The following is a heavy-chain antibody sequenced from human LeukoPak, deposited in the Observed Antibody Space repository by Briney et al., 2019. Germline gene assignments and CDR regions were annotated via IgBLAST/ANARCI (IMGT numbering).Heavy chain of an antibody. CDR3: AKGRYGYYPLNSLDT. Sequence: PGGSLRLSCAASGFIFNEYAMSWVRQAPGKGLEWVSVISGRDDTTFYADSVKGRFTISRDNFQNTLDLQMNSLRAEDSALYYCAKGRYGYYPLNSLDTWGQGTLVTVSS. D-gene: IGHD5-18*01. CDR1: GFIFNEYA. CDR2: ISGRDDTT. J-gene: IGHJ5*02. V-gene: IGHV3-23*01.